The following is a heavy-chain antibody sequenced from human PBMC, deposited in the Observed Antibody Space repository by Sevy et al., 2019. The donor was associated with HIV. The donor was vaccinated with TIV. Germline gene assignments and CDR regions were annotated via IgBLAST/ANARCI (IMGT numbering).Heavy chain of an antibody. CDR1: GYTFTSYG. V-gene: IGHV1-18*01. J-gene: IGHJ6*02. CDR2: ISAYNGNT. CDR3: ARFAVAGTGYYGMDV. Sequence: ASVKVSCKASGYTFTSYGISWVRQAPGQGLEWMGWISAYNGNTNYAQKLQGRVTMTTDTSTSTAYMEVRSLRSDDTAVYYCARFAVAGTGYYGMDVWGQGTTVTVSS. D-gene: IGHD6-19*01.